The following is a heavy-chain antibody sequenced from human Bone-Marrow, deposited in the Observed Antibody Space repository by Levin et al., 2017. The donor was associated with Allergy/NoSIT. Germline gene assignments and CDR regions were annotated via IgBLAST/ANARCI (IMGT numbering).Heavy chain of an antibody. Sequence: GESLKISCTASGFTFGDYAMSWVRQAPGKGLEWVGFIRSKAYGGTTEYAASVKGRFTISRDDSKSIAYLQMNSLKTEDTAVYYCTRAYSGSYYWYFDYWGQGTLVTVSS. CDR2: IRSKAYGGTT. CDR1: GFTFGDYA. V-gene: IGHV3-49*04. J-gene: IGHJ4*02. CDR3: TRAYSGSYYWYFDY. D-gene: IGHD1-26*01.